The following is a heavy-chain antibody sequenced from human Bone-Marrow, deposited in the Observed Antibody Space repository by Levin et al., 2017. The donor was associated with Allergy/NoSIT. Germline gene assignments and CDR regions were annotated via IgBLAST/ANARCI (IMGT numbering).Heavy chain of an antibody. J-gene: IGHJ4*02. CDR1: GGSFSGYY. V-gene: IGHV4-34*01. D-gene: IGHD4-11*01. Sequence: PSETLSLTCAVYGGSFSGYYWSWIRQPPGKGLEWIGEINHSGSTNYNPSLKSRLTISVDTSKNQFTRKLSAVAAAVTAVYYCARGGRRNGVTTDYWGQGTLVTVSS. CDR2: INHSGST. CDR3: ARGGRRNGVTTDY.